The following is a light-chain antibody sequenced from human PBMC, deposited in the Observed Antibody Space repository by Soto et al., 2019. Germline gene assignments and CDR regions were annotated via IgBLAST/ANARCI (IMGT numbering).Light chain of an antibody. V-gene: IGLV2-14*01. J-gene: IGLJ2*01. CDR3: SSYTSSSTLEVV. CDR1: SSDVGGYNY. Sequence: QSALTQPASVSGSPGQSITISCNGTSSDVGGYNYVSWYQQHPGKAPKLMIYDVSNRPSGVSNRFSGSKSGNTASLTISGLQAEDEAEYYCSSYTSSSTLEVVFGGGTQLTVL. CDR2: DVS.